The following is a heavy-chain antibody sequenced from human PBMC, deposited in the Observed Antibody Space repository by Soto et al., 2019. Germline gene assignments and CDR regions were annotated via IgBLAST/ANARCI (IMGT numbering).Heavy chain of an antibody. CDR1: GFTFSSYA. CDR2: ISRNGGST. CDR3: ARQGRAVSSYYFDY. V-gene: IGHV3-64*01. Sequence: EVQLVESGGGLVQPGGPRRLSCAASGFTFSSYAMHWVGQAPGKGLEYVSAISRNGGSTYYANSVKARFTISRDNSKNTLYLQMGSLRAEDMAVYYCARQGRAVSSYYFDYWGQGTLVTVSS. D-gene: IGHD3-10*01. J-gene: IGHJ4*02.